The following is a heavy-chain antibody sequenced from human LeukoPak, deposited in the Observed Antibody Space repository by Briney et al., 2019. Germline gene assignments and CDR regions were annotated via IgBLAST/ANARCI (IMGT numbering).Heavy chain of an antibody. Sequence: PGGSLRLSCKASGFTFRDYEMNWDRQAPGKGLEWVSYIGNTGSTIYYADSVKGRFTISRDNAKNSLFLQMNSLRAEDTAVYFCARADMAVVQVFDYWGQGTLVTVFS. CDR1: GFTFRDYE. CDR2: IGNTGSTI. CDR3: ARADMAVVQVFDY. J-gene: IGHJ4*02. D-gene: IGHD6-19*01. V-gene: IGHV3-48*03.